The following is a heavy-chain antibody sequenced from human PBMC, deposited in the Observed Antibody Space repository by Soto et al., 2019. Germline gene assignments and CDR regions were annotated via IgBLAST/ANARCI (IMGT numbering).Heavy chain of an antibody. V-gene: IGHV3-7*01. CDR2: INRDGSDK. J-gene: IGHJ4*02. CDR1: GLTVSNYW. Sequence: EVQVVESGGGLVQPGGSLRLSCAASGLTVSNYWMSWVRQTPGKGLEWVANINRDGSDKSYVDSVRGRFTISRDNARNSLYLQMNSLSAEDTAVYYCAINQMWGQGTLVTVSS. CDR3: AINQM.